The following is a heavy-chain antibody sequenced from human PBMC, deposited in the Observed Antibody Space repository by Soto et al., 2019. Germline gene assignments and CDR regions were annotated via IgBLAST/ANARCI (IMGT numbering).Heavy chain of an antibody. Sequence: QVQLVESGGGVVQPGRSLRLSCAASGFTFAAYAVHWVRQAPGKGLEWVAGISPDGRNKYYTDSVKGRFTISRDNSKNTLSLQLNSLRGEDTAVYYCARGDGYKYFDRWGQGTLVTVSS. V-gene: IGHV3-30*04. CDR3: ARGDGYKYFDR. J-gene: IGHJ4*02. CDR1: GFTFAAYA. CDR2: ISPDGRNK. D-gene: IGHD5-12*01.